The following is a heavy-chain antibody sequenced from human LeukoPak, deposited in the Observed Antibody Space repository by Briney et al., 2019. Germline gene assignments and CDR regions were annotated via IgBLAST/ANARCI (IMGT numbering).Heavy chain of an antibody. CDR2: ISSSGSTI. J-gene: IGHJ4*02. CDR1: GFTFSIYW. CDR3: ARGKVVVPVPPDY. D-gene: IGHD2-2*01. V-gene: IGHV3-48*04. Sequence: GGSLRLSCAASGFTFSIYWMSWVRHAPGKGLGWVSYISSSGSTIYYADSVKSRFTISRDNAKNSLYLQMNSLRAEDTAVYYCARGKVVVPVPPDYWGQGTLVTVSS.